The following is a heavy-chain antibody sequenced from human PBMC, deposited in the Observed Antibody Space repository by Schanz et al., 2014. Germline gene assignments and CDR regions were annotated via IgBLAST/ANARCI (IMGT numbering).Heavy chain of an antibody. D-gene: IGHD4-17*01. V-gene: IGHV1-8*01. CDR3: ARGYGDSPTDF. CDR1: GYTFTSYD. CDR2: MNPDSGNT. Sequence: VQLVQSGAEVKRPGASVRVSCKASGYTFTSYDFNWVRQAPGQGLEWMGWMNPDSGNTGYAQKFQGRVTMTRDTSTSTVYMELSSLRSEDTAVYYCARGYGDSPTDFWGQGTLVTVSS. J-gene: IGHJ4*02.